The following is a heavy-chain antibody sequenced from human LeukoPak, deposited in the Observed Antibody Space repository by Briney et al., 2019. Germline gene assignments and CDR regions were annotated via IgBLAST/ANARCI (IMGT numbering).Heavy chain of an antibody. CDR1: GFTFSNSW. V-gene: IGHV3-7*01. J-gene: IGHJ4*02. CDR3: ASGSYFDY. Sequence: GGSLRLSCAASGFTFSNSWTYWVRQAPGKGLEWVANIKEDGSEKYYVDSVKGRFTISRDNAKISLYLEMNSLRAEDTAVYYCASGSYFDYWGQGTLVTVSS. D-gene: IGHD3-10*01. CDR2: IKEDGSEK.